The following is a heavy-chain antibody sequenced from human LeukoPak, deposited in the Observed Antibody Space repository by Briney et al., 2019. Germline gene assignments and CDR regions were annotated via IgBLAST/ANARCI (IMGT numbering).Heavy chain of an antibody. V-gene: IGHV4-59*01. Sequence: SETLSLTCTVSGGSISNYFWSWIRQPPGKGLERIGFITYSGSTDHNPSLKSRVTISVDASKNQFSLKLTSVTAADTAVYYCVRHTTSGWYQVVYWGQGTLVTVSS. J-gene: IGHJ4*02. D-gene: IGHD6-19*01. CDR3: VRHTTSGWYQVVY. CDR2: ITYSGST. CDR1: GGSISNYF.